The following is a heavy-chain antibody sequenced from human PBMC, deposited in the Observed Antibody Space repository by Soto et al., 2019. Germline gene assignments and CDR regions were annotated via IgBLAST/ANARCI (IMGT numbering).Heavy chain of an antibody. CDR3: ARLRTYTSSFDP. Sequence: SETLSLTCTVSGGSISSGGYYWSWIRQHPGKGLEWIGYIYYSGSTYYNPSLKSRVTISVDTSKNQFSLKLSSVTAADTAVYYCARLRTYTSSFDPWGQGTLVTVSS. D-gene: IGHD5-12*01. V-gene: IGHV4-31*03. CDR2: IYYSGST. CDR1: GGSISSGGYY. J-gene: IGHJ5*02.